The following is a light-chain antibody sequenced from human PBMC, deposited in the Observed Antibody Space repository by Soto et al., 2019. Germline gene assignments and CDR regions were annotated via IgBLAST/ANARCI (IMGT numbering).Light chain of an antibody. Sequence: EIVMTQSPATLSVSPGERATLSCRASQSITGNLTWYQQKPGQAPRLLIYDASTRATGIPARFSGSGSGTEFTLTISSLQSEDFAVYYCQQYHNWPLTLGGGTKVEIK. V-gene: IGKV3-15*01. CDR2: DAS. CDR1: QSITGN. CDR3: QQYHNWPLT. J-gene: IGKJ4*01.